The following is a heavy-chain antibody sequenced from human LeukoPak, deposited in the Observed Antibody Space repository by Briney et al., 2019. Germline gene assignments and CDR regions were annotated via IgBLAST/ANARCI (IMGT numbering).Heavy chain of an antibody. D-gene: IGHD3-3*01. CDR2: ISGSGGST. Sequence: PGGSLRLSCAASGITLSDYYMSWIRQAPGKGLEWVSAISGSGGSTYYADSVKGRFTISRDNSKNTLYLQMNSLRAEDTAVYYCAKNSERFLEWLVDYWGQGTLVTVSS. CDR1: GITLSDYY. J-gene: IGHJ4*02. CDR3: AKNSERFLEWLVDY. V-gene: IGHV3-23*01.